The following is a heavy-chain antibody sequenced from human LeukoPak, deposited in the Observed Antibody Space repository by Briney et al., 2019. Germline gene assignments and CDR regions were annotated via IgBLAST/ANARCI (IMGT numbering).Heavy chain of an antibody. D-gene: IGHD2-15*01. V-gene: IGHV3-11*04. CDR2: ISSSGSTI. CDR3: AGDGYCSCGIFYSGGTSPNDY. CDR1: GFTFSDYY. Sequence: GGSLRLSCADSGFTFSDYYMSWIRQAPGKGLEWVSYISSSGSTIYYADSVKGRFTISRDNAKNSLYLQMNSLRAEDTAVYYCAGDGYCSCGIFYSGGTSPNDYWGQGTLVTVSS. J-gene: IGHJ4*02.